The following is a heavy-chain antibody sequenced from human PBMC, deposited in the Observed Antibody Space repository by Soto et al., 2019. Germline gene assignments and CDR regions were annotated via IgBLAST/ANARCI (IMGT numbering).Heavy chain of an antibody. CDR3: AREYEAWDY. Sequence: GGSLRLSCAASGFTFSSYAMHWVRQAPGKGLEWVAVISYDGSNKYYADSVKGRFTISRDNSKNTLYLQMNSLRAEDTAVYYCAREYEAWDYWGQGTLVTVSS. CDR1: GFTFSSYA. V-gene: IGHV3-30-3*01. J-gene: IGHJ4*02. CDR2: ISYDGSNK. D-gene: IGHD3-3*01.